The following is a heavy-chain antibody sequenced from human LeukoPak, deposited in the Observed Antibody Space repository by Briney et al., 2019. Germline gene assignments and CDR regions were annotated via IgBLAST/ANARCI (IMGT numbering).Heavy chain of an antibody. V-gene: IGHV3-30*03. J-gene: IGHJ4*02. CDR1: GFTFSSYG. D-gene: IGHD1-26*01. Sequence: GGSLRPSCAASGFTFSSYGMHWVRQAPGKGLEWVAVISYDGSNKYYADSVKGRFTISRDNSKNTLYLQMNSLRAEDTAVYYCARPRSYPSLYYFDYWGQGTLVTVSS. CDR2: ISYDGSNK. CDR3: ARPRSYPSLYYFDY.